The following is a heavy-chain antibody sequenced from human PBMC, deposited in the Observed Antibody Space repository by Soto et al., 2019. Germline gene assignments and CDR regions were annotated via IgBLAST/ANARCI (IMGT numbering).Heavy chain of an antibody. V-gene: IGHV1-18*01. Sequence: QVQLVQSGDEVRKPGSSVKVSCKASGYIFVNYGIAWVRQAPGQGLEWMGWISPYSGNTHYASKVQGRLTITTDTSTTTASMVVGSLTTGHTAVYYGARVGTYFTPTPPDVWGQWTTVTV. CDR1: GYIFVNYG. CDR3: ARVGTYFTPTPPDV. J-gene: IGHJ6*02. D-gene: IGHD1-1*01. CDR2: ISPYSGNT.